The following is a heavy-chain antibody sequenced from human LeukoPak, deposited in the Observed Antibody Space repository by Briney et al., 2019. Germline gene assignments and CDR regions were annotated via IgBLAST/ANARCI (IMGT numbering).Heavy chain of an antibody. Sequence: GGSLRLSCAASGFTFSGSALHWVRQASGKGLEWVGRIRSKANNYATTYAASVKDRFTISREDSKTTAYLQMHSLKTEDTAVYYCTRLGYNYDTSGNYWGQGTLVTVSS. D-gene: IGHD3-22*01. J-gene: IGHJ4*02. CDR1: GFTFSGSA. V-gene: IGHV3-73*01. CDR3: TRLGYNYDTSGNY. CDR2: IRSKANNYAT.